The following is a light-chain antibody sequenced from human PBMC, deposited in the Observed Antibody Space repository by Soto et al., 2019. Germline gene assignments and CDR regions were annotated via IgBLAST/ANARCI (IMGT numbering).Light chain of an antibody. CDR3: SSYTSSSTLV. CDR1: SSDVGSYNR. J-gene: IGLJ2*01. V-gene: IGLV2-18*02. CDR2: EVS. Sequence: QSALTQPPSVSGSPGQSVTISCTGTSSDVGSYNRVSWYQQPPGTAPKLMIHEVSYRPSGVPDRFSGSKSGNTASLTISRFQAEHVAYYYFSSYTSSSTLVFGRGTKLTVL.